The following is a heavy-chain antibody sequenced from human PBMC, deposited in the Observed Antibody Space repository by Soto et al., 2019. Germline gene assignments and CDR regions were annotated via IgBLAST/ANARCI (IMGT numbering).Heavy chain of an antibody. CDR3: AKGAAMLRGGTVRGDY. D-gene: IGHD3-10*01. J-gene: IGHJ4*02. V-gene: IGHV3-23*01. Sequence: EVQLLESGGDLVQPGGSLRLSCAASGFTFKNYAMTWVRQAPGKGLEWVSSITGNGGTTYYADSVKGRFTVSRDNSRETLFLQMSSLRAEDTATYYCAKGAAMLRGGTVRGDYWGQGTLVIVSS. CDR2: ITGNGGTT. CDR1: GFTFKNYA.